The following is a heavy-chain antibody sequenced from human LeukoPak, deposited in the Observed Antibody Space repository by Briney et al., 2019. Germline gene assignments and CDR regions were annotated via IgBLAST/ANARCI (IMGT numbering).Heavy chain of an antibody. V-gene: IGHV4-59*01. CDR1: GGSISSYY. CDR2: IYYSGST. D-gene: IGHD1-26*01. CDR3: ARCSGSYYIHFDY. J-gene: IGHJ4*02. Sequence: PSETLSLTCTVSGGSISSYYWSWIRQPPGKGLEWIGYIYYSGSTNYNPSLKSRVTISVDTSKNQFSLKLSSVTAADTAVYYCARCSGSYYIHFDYWGQGTLVTVSS.